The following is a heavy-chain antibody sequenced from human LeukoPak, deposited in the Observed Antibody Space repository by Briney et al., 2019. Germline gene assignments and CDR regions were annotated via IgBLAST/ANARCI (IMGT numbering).Heavy chain of an antibody. Sequence: GGSLRLSCAASGFTFSSYWMHWVRQAPGKGLVWVSRINSDGSSTSYADSVKGRFTISRDNAKNTLYLQMNSLRPEDTAVYYCAREVVGADTYYFDYWGQGTLVTVSS. V-gene: IGHV3-74*01. CDR1: GFTFSSYW. D-gene: IGHD2-15*01. CDR3: AREVVGADTYYFDY. CDR2: INSDGSST. J-gene: IGHJ4*02.